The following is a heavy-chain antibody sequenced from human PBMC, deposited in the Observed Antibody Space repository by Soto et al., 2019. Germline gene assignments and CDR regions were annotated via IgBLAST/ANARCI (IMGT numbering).Heavy chain of an antibody. Sequence: QVQLVQSGAEVKKPGASVKVSCKASGYTFTSYGISWVRQAPGQGLEWMGWISAYNGNTNYAQKLQGRVTMTTDTSTSTDYMELRSLRSDDTAVDYWAGEGYSGSYYVRGYWGQGTLVTVSS. V-gene: IGHV1-18*01. J-gene: IGHJ4*02. CDR2: ISAYNGNT. D-gene: IGHD1-26*01. CDR1: GYTFTSYG. CDR3: AGEGYSGSYYVRGY.